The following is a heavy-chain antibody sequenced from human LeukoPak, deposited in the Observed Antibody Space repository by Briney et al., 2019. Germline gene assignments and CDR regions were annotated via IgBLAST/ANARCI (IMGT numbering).Heavy chain of an antibody. J-gene: IGHJ4*02. CDR1: GGSFSGYY. D-gene: IGHD5-18*01. CDR3: ASGYSYGFDY. CDR2: INHSGST. Sequence: PSETLSLTCAVYGGSFSGYYWSWIRQPPGKGLEWIGEINHSGSTNYNPSLKSRVTISVDTSKNQFSLKLSSVTAVDTAVYYCASGYSYGFDYWGQGTLVTVSS. V-gene: IGHV4-34*01.